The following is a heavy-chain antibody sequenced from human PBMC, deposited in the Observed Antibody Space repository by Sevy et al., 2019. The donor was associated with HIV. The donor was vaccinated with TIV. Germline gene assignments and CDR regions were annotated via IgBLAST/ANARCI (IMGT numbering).Heavy chain of an antibody. D-gene: IGHD3-22*01. CDR2: IRSKANSYAT. V-gene: IGHV3-73*01. J-gene: IGHJ4*02. CDR3: TIHYYDSSGYYLGRRVLNY. Sequence: GGSLRLSCAASGFTFSGSAMHWVRQASGKGLEWVGRIRSKANSYATAYAASVKGRFTISRDDSKNTAYLQMNSLKTEDMAVYYCTIHYYDSSGYYLGRRVLNYWGQGTLVTVSS. CDR1: GFTFSGSA.